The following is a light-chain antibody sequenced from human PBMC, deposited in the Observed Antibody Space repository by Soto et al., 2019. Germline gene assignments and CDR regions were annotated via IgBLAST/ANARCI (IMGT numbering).Light chain of an antibody. V-gene: IGLV1-40*01. CDR2: GNS. CDR1: SSNIGAGYN. Sequence: QSVLTQPPSVSGAPGQRVTISCTGSSSNIGAGYNVHWYQQLPGTAPKLLIYGNSNRPSGVPDRFSGSKSGTSASLAITGLQAEDEADYYCQSYESSLSVSVFVVGTKLTV. CDR3: QSYESSLSVSV. J-gene: IGLJ3*02.